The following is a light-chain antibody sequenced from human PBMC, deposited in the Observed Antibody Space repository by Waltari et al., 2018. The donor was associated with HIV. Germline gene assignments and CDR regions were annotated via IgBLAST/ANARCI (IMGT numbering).Light chain of an antibody. CDR2: NDR. CDR3: YSAADNNISF. J-gene: IGLJ2*01. V-gene: IGLV3-27*01. Sequence: YVLTQTPSVSVAPGQTARISCEGSGLAAKSVHWYQQKPGQAPVMVIYNDRERASHVPGRMSGSKSGNTATLTINGAQVEDEADYYCYSAADNNISFFGGGTKLTVL. CDR1: GLAAKS.